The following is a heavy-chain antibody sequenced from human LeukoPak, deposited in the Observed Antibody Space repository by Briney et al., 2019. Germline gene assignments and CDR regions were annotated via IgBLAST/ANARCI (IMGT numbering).Heavy chain of an antibody. D-gene: IGHD6-13*01. J-gene: IGHJ5*02. CDR3: AGGKRYSSSWFYNRFDP. CDR1: GFTFSSYD. CDR2: IGTTGDT. Sequence: GGSLRLSCEVSGFTFSSYDMHWVRQTTGKGLEWVSGIGTTGDTHYPDSVKGRFTVSRENAKNSLYLQMNSLRAGDTAVYYCAGGKRYSSSWFYNRFDPWGQGTLVTVSS. V-gene: IGHV3-13*01.